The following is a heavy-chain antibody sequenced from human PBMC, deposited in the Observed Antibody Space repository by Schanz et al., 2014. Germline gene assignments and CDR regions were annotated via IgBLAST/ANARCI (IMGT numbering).Heavy chain of an antibody. CDR3: ARGTDTAMEHRPFDY. D-gene: IGHD5-18*01. V-gene: IGHV3-66*01. Sequence: EVQLVESGGGLVQPGGSLRLSCAASGFTVSKNYMSWVRQAPGKGLEWVSINYTDGSTYYADSVRDRFTISRDNSKNMLYLQINNLRAEDTAVYYCARGTDTAMEHRPFDYWGQGTLVTVSS. J-gene: IGHJ4*02. CDR1: GFTVSKNY. CDR2: NYTDGST.